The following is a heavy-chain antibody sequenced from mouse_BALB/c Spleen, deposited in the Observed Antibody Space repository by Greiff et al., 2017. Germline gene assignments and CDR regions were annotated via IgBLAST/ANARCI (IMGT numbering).Heavy chain of an antibody. D-gene: IGHD2-4*01. V-gene: IGHV1-55*01. CDR1: GYNFTSYW. CDR2: IYPGSGST. Sequence: VKLQQPGAELVKPGTSVKLSCKASGYNFTSYWMNWVKLRPGQGLEWIGDIYPGSGSTNYNEKFKSKATLTVDTSSSTAYMQLSSLASEDSAHYYCALCYDYDGYWYFDVWGAGTTVTVSS. J-gene: IGHJ1*01. CDR3: ALCYDYDGYWYFDV.